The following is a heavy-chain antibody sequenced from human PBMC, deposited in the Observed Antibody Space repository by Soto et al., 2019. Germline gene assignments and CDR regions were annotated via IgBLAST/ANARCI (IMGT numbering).Heavy chain of an antibody. J-gene: IGHJ3*02. CDR3: ASAYYYDSSGYSAFDI. CDR2: IDPSDSYT. D-gene: IGHD3-22*01. V-gene: IGHV5-10-1*01. CDR1: GYSFTSYW. Sequence: GESLKIYCKGLGYSFTSYWISWVRQMPGKGLEWMGRIDPSDSYTNYRPSFQGHVTISADKSISTAYLQWSSLKASDTAMYYCASAYYYDSSGYSAFDIWGQGTMVTVSS.